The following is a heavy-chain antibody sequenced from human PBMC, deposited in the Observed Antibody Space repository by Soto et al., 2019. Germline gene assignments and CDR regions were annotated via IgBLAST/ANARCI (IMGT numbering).Heavy chain of an antibody. V-gene: IGHV4-59*12. Sequence: SETLSLTCTVSGGSISSYYWSWIRQPPEKGLEWIGYIHYSGSTFYNPSLKSRVSTSVDTSKGQFSLKLSSVTAADTAVYYCARESLAYCGGDCYSSPFDYWGQGVLVTVSS. CDR3: ARESLAYCGGDCYSSPFDY. J-gene: IGHJ4*02. CDR1: GGSISSYY. CDR2: IHYSGST. D-gene: IGHD2-21*02.